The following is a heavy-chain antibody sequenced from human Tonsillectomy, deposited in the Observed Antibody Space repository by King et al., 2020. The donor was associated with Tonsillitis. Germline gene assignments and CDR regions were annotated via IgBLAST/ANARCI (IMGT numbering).Heavy chain of an antibody. V-gene: IGHV3-23*04. D-gene: IGHD3-3*01. CDR2: ISGSGGNT. Sequence: EVQLVESGGGLVQPGGFLRLSCAASGFSFSSYAMSWVRQAPGKGLEWVSAISGSGGNTYYADCVKGRFTISRDNSRNTLYLQMNSLRADDTAVYYCAKGEWGYDFWSGYFFDYWGQGTLVTVSS. CDR1: GFSFSSYA. J-gene: IGHJ4*02. CDR3: AKGEWGYDFWSGYFFDY.